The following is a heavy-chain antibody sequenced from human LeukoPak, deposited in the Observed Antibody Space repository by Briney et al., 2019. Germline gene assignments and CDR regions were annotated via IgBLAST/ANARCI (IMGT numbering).Heavy chain of an antibody. V-gene: IGHV3-9*01. CDR2: INWNSGTI. CDR3: AKARMGILDTAQIG. D-gene: IGHD5-18*01. CDR1: GFTFDDYA. J-gene: IGHJ4*02. Sequence: GRSLRLSCTASGFTFDDYAMHWVRHAPGKGLEWVSGINWNSGTIAYADSVKGRFTISRDNAKNSLYLQMNSLTAYDTAVYYCAKARMGILDTAQIGWGQGTLVTVSS.